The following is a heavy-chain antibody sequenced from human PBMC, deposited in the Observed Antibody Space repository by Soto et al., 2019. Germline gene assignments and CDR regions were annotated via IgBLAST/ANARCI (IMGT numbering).Heavy chain of an antibody. CDR3: AKEADISGYYPDY. D-gene: IGHD3-22*01. J-gene: IGHJ4*02. Sequence: AGSLSLSCAASGFTFSDHYMDWVRQAPGKGLEWVSVISGSGGSTHYADSVKGRSTISRDNSKNTLHLQVDSLRGEDTAVYYCAKEADISGYYPDYWGQGTQVTVSS. CDR1: GFTFSDHY. V-gene: IGHV3-23*01. CDR2: ISGSGGST.